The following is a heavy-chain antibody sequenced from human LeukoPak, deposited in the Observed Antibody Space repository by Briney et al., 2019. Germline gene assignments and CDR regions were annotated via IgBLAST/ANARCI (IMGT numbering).Heavy chain of an antibody. CDR1: GGSISSGDYY. CDR3: VHDSSGYYFDY. V-gene: IGHV4-30-4*08. Sequence: PSETLSLTCTVSGGSISSGDYYWSWIRQPPGKGLEWIGYIYYSGSTYYNPSLESRVTISVDTSKNQFSLRLSSVTAADTAVYYCVHDSSGYYFDYWGQGTLVTVSS. CDR2: IYYSGST. J-gene: IGHJ4*02. D-gene: IGHD3-22*01.